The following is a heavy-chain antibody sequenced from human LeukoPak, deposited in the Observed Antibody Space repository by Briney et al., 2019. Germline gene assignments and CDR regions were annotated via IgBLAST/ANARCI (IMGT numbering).Heavy chain of an antibody. CDR1: GYTFTSYY. Sequence: ASVKVSCKASGYTFTSYYMHWVRQAPGQGLEWMGWISAYNGNTNYAQKLQGRVTMTTDTSTSTAYMELRSLRSDDTAVYYCATILYHPLDYWGQGTLVTVSS. J-gene: IGHJ4*02. CDR2: ISAYNGNT. V-gene: IGHV1-18*04. CDR3: ATILYHPLDY. D-gene: IGHD2-2*01.